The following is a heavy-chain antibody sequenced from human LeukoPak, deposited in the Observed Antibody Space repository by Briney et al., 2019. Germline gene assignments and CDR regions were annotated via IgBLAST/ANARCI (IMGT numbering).Heavy chain of an antibody. CDR2: INWIGGST. D-gene: IGHD2-21*02. Sequence: GGCLRLSCAASGFTFVDYGMSCVRQTPGRRLECVSGINWIGGSTSSAHSVKVRSTFSRDHAKNSLYLRLNSLRPQEPACIYCAREGPVVTATFDYWGQGTLVTVSS. J-gene: IGHJ4*02. CDR3: AREGPVVTATFDY. CDR1: GFTFVDYG. V-gene: IGHV3-20*04.